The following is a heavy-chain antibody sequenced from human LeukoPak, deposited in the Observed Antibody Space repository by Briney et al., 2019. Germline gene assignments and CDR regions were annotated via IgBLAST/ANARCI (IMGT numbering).Heavy chain of an antibody. CDR2: TRDKARGYTT. CDR1: GVTLSDHH. Sequence: PGGSLRLSCAASGVTLSDHHMDWVRQAPGKGLEWVGRTRDKARGYTTEYAASVKGRSTISRDDSKTLVYLQMNSLRTEDTAVYFCARDGAEGDNSAFDMWGQGTVVTVSS. CDR3: ARDGAEGDNSAFDM. D-gene: IGHD3-22*01. V-gene: IGHV3-72*01. J-gene: IGHJ3*02.